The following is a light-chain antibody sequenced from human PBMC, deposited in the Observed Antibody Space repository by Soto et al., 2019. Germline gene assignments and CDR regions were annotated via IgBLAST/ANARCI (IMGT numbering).Light chain of an antibody. V-gene: IGKV3-11*01. Sequence: EVVLTQSPATLSLSPGDRATLSCRASDTISTDLAWYQQKPGQHPSLLIYDTFNRATGVPARFSGSGSGTDFNLTISSLEPEDFAVYYCQKRSNWPRLTFGGGTKV. CDR1: DTISTD. J-gene: IGKJ4*01. CDR3: QKRSNWPRLT. CDR2: DTF.